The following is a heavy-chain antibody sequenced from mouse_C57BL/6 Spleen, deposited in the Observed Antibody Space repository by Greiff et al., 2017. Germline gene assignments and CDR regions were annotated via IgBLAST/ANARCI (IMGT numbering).Heavy chain of an antibody. CDR1: GYAFTNYL. D-gene: IGHD1-1*01. J-gene: IGHJ1*03. CDR2: INPGSGGT. Sequence: VMLVESGAELVRPGTSVKVSCKASGYAFTNYLIEWVKQRPGQGLEWIGVINPGSGGTNYNEKFKGKVTLSADKSYSLAYMQLSSLTSEDSAVYFCARGIYYYGSSYWYFDVWGTGTTVTVSS. V-gene: IGHV1-54*01. CDR3: ARGIYYYGSSYWYFDV.